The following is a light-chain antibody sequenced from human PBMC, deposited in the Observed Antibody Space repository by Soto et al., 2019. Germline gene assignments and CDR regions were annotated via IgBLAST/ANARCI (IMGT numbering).Light chain of an antibody. V-gene: IGKV1-5*01. CDR3: QQYNSYSWT. CDR1: QSISSW. J-gene: IGKJ1*01. CDR2: DAS. Sequence: DIQMTQSPSTLSASVGDRVTITCRASQSISSWFAWYQQKPGKAPKLLIYDASSLESGVPSRFSGSGSGTEFTLTISGLQPDDFATYYCQQYNSYSWTCGQGTKVEIK.